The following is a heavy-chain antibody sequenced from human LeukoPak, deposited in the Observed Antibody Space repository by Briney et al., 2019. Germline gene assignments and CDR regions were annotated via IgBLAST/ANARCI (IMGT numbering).Heavy chain of an antibody. CDR2: IYTSGST. CDR1: GGSISSYY. CDR3: ARVRYFDWLLYLSEGWFDP. D-gene: IGHD3-9*01. Sequence: PSETLSLACTVSGGSISSYYWSWIRQPPGKGLEWIGYIYTSGSTNYNPSLKSRVTISVDTSKNQFSLKLSSVTAADTAVYYCARVRYFDWLLYLSEGWFDPWGQGTLVTVSS. J-gene: IGHJ5*02. V-gene: IGHV4-4*09.